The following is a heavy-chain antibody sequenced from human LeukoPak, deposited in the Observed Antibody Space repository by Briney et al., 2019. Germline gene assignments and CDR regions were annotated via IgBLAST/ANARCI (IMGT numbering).Heavy chain of an antibody. CDR3: ARGFYFDH. CDR2: TYYRSEWYK. J-gene: IGHJ4*02. CDR1: GDSVSSNSAA. V-gene: IGHV6-1*01. Sequence: SQTLSLTCAISGDSVSSNSAAWNWIRQSPSRGLEWLGRTYYRSEWYKEYAPSVKSRITINPDTSKNQFSLQLSSVTPEDTAVYYCARGFYFDHWGQGTLVTVSS.